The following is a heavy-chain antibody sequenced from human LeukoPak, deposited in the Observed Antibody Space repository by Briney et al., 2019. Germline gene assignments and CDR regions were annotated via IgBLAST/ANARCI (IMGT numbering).Heavy chain of an antibody. CDR3: ARGGIPEPFDY. V-gene: IGHV1-18*01. CDR1: GYPFTTYG. CDR2: ISAYNGNT. D-gene: IGHD1-14*01. J-gene: IGHJ4*02. Sequence: GASVKVSSKASGYPFTTYGISWVGRAPGQGLEWMGWISAYNGNTSYAQKLQGRVTMTTDTSTSTAYMELRSLRSDDTAVYYCARGGIPEPFDYWGQGTLVTVSS.